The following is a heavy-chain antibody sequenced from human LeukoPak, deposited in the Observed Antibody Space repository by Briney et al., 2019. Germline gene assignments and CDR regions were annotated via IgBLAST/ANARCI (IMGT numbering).Heavy chain of an antibody. CDR1: GGSISSSSYY. J-gene: IGHJ3*02. CDR2: IYYSGST. Sequence: SETLSLTCTVSGGSISSSSYYWGWIRQPPGKGLEWIGSIYYSGSTYYNPSLKSRVTISVDRSKNQFSLKLSSVTAADTAVYYCARFLDIVVVPAAKDAFDIWGQGTMVTVSS. D-gene: IGHD2-2*03. CDR3: ARFLDIVVVPAAKDAFDI. V-gene: IGHV4-39*07.